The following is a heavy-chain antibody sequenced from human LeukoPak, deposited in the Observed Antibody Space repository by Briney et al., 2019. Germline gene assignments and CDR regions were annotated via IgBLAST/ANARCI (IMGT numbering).Heavy chain of an antibody. Sequence: ASVKVSCRASGYTFTNYGVSWLRQAPGQGLEWMGWISGYNGNTDYAQKLQGRVTMTTDTSTSTAYMELRSLRSDDTAVYYCARGGQWLYSDYWGQGTLVTVSS. J-gene: IGHJ4*02. V-gene: IGHV1-18*01. CDR1: GYTFTNYG. CDR3: ARGGQWLYSDY. D-gene: IGHD3-22*01. CDR2: ISGYNGNT.